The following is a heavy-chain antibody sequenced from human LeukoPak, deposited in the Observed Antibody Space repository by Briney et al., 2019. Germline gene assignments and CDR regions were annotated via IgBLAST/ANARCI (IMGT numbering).Heavy chain of an antibody. CDR1: GFTLRNYA. CDR2: ISIDGSRQ. CDR3: AREQGGSGWSGFDY. J-gene: IGHJ4*02. Sequence: GGSLRLSCAPSIGFTLRNYAIHWVRQAPGKGLEWVAVISIDGSRQHYADFLVGRFTTSRDNSKNTVSLQMSSLRTEDTAVYFCAREQGGSGWSGFDYWGQGTLVTVSS. D-gene: IGHD6-19*01. V-gene: IGHV3-30*15.